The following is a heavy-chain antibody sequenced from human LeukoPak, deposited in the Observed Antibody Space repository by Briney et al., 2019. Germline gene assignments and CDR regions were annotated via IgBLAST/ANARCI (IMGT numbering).Heavy chain of an antibody. V-gene: IGHV1-46*01. Sequence: ASVKVSCKASGYTFTSYYIHWVRQAPGQGLEWMGIINPSGGSTTNAGSTSYAPKFQGRVTMTRDTSISTAYMDLSRLRSDDTAVYFCARDRVYDFWSGYYQNNAFDIWGQGTMVTVSS. CDR1: GYTFTSYY. CDR2: INPSGGSTTNAGST. CDR3: ARDRVYDFWSGYYQNNAFDI. D-gene: IGHD3-3*01. J-gene: IGHJ3*02.